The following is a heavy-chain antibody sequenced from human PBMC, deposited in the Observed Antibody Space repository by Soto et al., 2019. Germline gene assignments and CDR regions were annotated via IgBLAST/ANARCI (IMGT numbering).Heavy chain of an antibody. J-gene: IGHJ5*02. CDR2: FDPEDGET. CDR1: GYTLTELS. Sequence: ASVKVSCKVSGYTLTELSMHWVRQAPGKGLEWMGGFDPEDGETIYAQKFQGRVTMTKDTSTGTAYMELSSLRSEDTAVYYCATLGYGSGSWGQGTLVTVSS. D-gene: IGHD3-10*01. CDR3: ATLGYGSGS. V-gene: IGHV1-24*01.